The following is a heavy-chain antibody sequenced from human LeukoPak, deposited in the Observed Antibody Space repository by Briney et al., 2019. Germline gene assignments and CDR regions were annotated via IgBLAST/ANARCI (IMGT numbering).Heavy chain of an antibody. D-gene: IGHD1-26*01. CDR3: ARVWVDAFDI. J-gene: IGHJ3*02. CDR2: INHSGST. CDR1: GGSFSGYY. V-gene: IGHV4-34*01. Sequence: SETLSFTCAVYGGSFSGYYWSWIRQPPGKGLEWIGEINHSGSTNYNPSLKSRVTISVDTSKNQFSLKLSSVTAADTAVYYYARVWVDAFDIWGQGTMVTVSS.